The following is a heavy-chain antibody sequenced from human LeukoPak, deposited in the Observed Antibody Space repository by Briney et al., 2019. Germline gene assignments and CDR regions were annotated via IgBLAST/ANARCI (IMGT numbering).Heavy chain of an antibody. CDR1: GGSISGYY. J-gene: IGHJ4*02. CDR3: ARVRGSGSYYMSFDY. V-gene: IGHV4-4*07. Sequence: SETLSLTCTVSGGSISGYYWSWIRQHAGKGLEWISRIYHSGSTNYNPSPKSRVTISVDTSKNQLYLKMSCVTAADTAVYYCARVRGSGSYYMSFDYWGQGTLVTVSS. D-gene: IGHD3-10*01. CDR2: IYHSGST.